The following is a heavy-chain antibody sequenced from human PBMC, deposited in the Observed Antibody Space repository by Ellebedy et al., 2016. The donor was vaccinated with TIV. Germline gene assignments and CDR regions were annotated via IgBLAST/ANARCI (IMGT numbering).Heavy chain of an antibody. J-gene: IGHJ4*02. V-gene: IGHV3-23*01. CDR3: LCSLLSLDY. CDR2: ISGNAATK. Sequence: GESLKISXAASGFPFSSYAMSWVRLAPGKGLEWVSGISGNAATKHYADSVQGRFIISRDNSRNTLFVQMDSLKAEDTAVYYCLCSLLSLDYWGQGTPVTVSS. D-gene: IGHD2-2*01. CDR1: GFPFSSYA.